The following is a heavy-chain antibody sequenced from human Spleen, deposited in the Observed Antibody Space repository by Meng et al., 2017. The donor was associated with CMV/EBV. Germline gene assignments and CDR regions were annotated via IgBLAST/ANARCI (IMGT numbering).Heavy chain of an antibody. V-gene: IGHV4-34*01. D-gene: IGHD1-1*01. CDR2: IDHSGST. CDR3: ARHGRGMDV. CDR1: GGSISGHY. J-gene: IGHJ6*02. Sequence: SETLSLTCAVYGGSISGHYWSWIRQPPGKGLEWIGEIDHSGSTNYKASLKSRVTISVDTSKKQFSLKLSSVTAADTAVYYCARHGRGMDVWGQGTTVTVSS.